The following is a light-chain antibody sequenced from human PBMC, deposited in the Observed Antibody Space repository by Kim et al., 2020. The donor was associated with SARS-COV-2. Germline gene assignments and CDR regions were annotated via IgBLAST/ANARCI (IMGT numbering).Light chain of an antibody. CDR1: QSISSY. J-gene: IGKJ2*01. CDR3: QQSYSTLF. V-gene: IGKV1-39*01. Sequence: DIQMTQSPSSLSASVVDRVTITCRASQSISSYLNWYQQKPGKAPKLLIYAASSLQSGVPSRFSGSGSGTDFTLTISSLQPEDFATYYCQQSYSTLFFGKGTKLEI. CDR2: AAS.